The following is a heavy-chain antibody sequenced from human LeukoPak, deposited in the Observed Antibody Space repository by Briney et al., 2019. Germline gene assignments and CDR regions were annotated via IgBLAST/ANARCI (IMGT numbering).Heavy chain of an antibody. CDR1: GGTFSSYA. Sequence: SVKVSCKASGGTFSSYAISWVRQAPGQGLEWMGGIIPIFGTVNYAQKFQGRVTITADESTSTAYMELSSLRSEDTAVYYCARDSTQWLVRGYDAFDIWGQGTMVTVSS. D-gene: IGHD6-19*01. CDR3: ARDSTQWLVRGYDAFDI. CDR2: IIPIFGTV. V-gene: IGHV1-69*13. J-gene: IGHJ3*02.